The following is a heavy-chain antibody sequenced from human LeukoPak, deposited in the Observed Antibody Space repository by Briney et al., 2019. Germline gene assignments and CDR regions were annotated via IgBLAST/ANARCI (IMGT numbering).Heavy chain of an antibody. Sequence: GGSLRLSWAASGFSLSDYWMNWVRQAPGKGLEWVANINLRGGASLYVDSVRGRFTISRDNAKNSLYLQMSSLKVEDTAVYYCAAWGLYNFWGQGTLVTVSS. D-gene: IGHD7-27*01. V-gene: IGHV3-7*01. J-gene: IGHJ4*02. CDR1: GFSLSDYW. CDR3: AAWGLYNF. CDR2: INLRGGAS.